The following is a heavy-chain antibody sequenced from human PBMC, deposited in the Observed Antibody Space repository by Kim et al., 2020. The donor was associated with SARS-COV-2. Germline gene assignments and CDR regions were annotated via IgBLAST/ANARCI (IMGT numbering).Heavy chain of an antibody. Sequence: GGSLRLSCAGSGFTFSSYAIHWVRQAPGKGLEWVAVISFDGKNTMNVDSVTGRFTISRDNSKNTVYLQMNSLRDEDTAMYYCAKDQGDRTTYYDFWSGYPVPHGMDVWGQGTMVTVSS. J-gene: IGHJ6*02. D-gene: IGHD3-3*01. CDR3: AKDQGDRTTYYDFWSGYPVPHGMDV. CDR1: GFTFSSYA. CDR2: ISFDGKNT. V-gene: IGHV3-30*18.